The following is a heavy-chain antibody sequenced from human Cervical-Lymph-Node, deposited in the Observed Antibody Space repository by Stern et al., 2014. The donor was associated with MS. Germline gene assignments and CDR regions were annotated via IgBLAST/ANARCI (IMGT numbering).Heavy chain of an antibody. J-gene: IGHJ4*02. D-gene: IGHD3-9*01. V-gene: IGHV3-30*01. CDR2: ISYNGGSE. CDR1: GFIFSTYA. Sequence: VQLLESGGGVVQPGRSLRLSCAASGFIFSTYAMHWVRQAPGKGIEWVAVISYNGGSEYYADSVRGRFTISRDNSKSTLFLQMISLRPEDTAVYYCARGGNLDWLLRFDYWGQGTLVTVSS. CDR3: ARGGNLDWLLRFDY.